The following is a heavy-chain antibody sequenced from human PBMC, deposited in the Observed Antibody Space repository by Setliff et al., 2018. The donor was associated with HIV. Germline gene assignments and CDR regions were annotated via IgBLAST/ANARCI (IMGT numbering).Heavy chain of an antibody. CDR2: ISSSSSYI. J-gene: IGHJ4*02. D-gene: IGHD1-26*01. V-gene: IGHV3-21*01. Sequence: KTSETLSLSCAASGFTFSSYSMNWVRQAPGKGLEWVSSISSSSSYIYYADSVKGRFTISRDNAKNSLYLQMNSLRAEDTAVYYCARGTVGATFLHNDYWGQGTLVTVA. CDR1: GFTFSSYS. CDR3: ARGTVGATFLHNDY.